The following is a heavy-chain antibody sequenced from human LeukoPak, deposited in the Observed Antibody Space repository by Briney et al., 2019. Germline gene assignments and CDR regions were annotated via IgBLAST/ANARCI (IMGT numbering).Heavy chain of an antibody. D-gene: IGHD3-10*01. Sequence: NASETLSLTCTVAGGSINSYYWSWIRQPPGKGLEWIGYIYYSGSTNYNTSLKSRVTISVDTSKNQFSLRLNSLTAADTAVYYCARVTEYYGSGRRHNYYSYYMDVWGKGTTVTISS. J-gene: IGHJ6*03. CDR3: ARVTEYYGSGRRHNYYSYYMDV. CDR1: GGSINSYY. V-gene: IGHV4-59*01. CDR2: IYYSGST.